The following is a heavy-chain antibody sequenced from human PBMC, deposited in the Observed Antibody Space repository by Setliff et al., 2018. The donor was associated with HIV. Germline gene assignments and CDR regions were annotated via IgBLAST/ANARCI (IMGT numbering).Heavy chain of an antibody. CDR3: ARVPKTPIAAPYYYYMDV. CDR1: GGSITSGNCY. V-gene: IGHV4-61*09. J-gene: IGHJ6*03. Sequence: PSQTLSLTCAVSGGSITSGNCYWSWIRQPAGKGLEWIGHIYSSGSTKYNPSLKSRVTMSVATSMNQFSLQLNSVTAADTAVYYCARVPKTPIAAPYYYYMDVWGKGTTVTVSS. D-gene: IGHD6-6*01. CDR2: IYSSGST.